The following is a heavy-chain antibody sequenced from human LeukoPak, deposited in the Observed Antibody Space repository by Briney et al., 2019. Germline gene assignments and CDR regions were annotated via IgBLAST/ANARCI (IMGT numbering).Heavy chain of an antibody. CDR1: GYTFTGYY. CDR2: INPNSGGT. CDR3: ARVRRTYDDQSTSSYYYYGMDV. Sequence: ASVKVSCKASGYTFTGYYMHWVRQAPGQGLEWMGWINPNSGGTNYAQKFQGWVTMTRDTFISTAYMELSRLRSDDTAVYYCARVRRTYDDQSTSSYYYYGMDVWGQGTTVTVSS. V-gene: IGHV1-2*04. D-gene: IGHD2-2*01. J-gene: IGHJ6*02.